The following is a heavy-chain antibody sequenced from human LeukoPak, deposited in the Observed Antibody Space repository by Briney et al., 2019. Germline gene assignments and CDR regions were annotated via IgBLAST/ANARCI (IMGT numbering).Heavy chain of an antibody. V-gene: IGHV3-30-3*01. J-gene: IGHJ4*02. Sequence: GGSLRLSCTASEFTFTNYGMHWVRQAPGKGLEWVAVISNDGTEKYYADSVKGRFTISRDNSENTLYLQLNSLRPDDTAVYYCARVRVILTTMASFSYWGLGTLVTVSS. CDR3: ARVRVILTTMASFSY. CDR2: ISNDGTEK. D-gene: IGHD3-9*01. CDR1: EFTFTNYG.